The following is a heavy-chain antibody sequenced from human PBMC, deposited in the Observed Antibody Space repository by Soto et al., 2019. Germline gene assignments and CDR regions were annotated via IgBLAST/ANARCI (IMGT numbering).Heavy chain of an antibody. Sequence: GGSLRLSCAASGFTFSSYAMSWVRQAPGKGLEWVSAISGSGGSTYYADSVKGRFTISRDNSKNTLYRQMNSLRAEDTAVYYCAKVTGFWSGYSTDYYYYMDVWGKGTTVTVSS. CDR3: AKVTGFWSGYSTDYYYYMDV. CDR2: ISGSGGST. CDR1: GFTFSSYA. D-gene: IGHD3-3*01. J-gene: IGHJ6*03. V-gene: IGHV3-23*01.